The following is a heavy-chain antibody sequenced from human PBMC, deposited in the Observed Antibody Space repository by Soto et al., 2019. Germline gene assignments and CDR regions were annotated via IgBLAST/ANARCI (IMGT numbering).Heavy chain of an antibody. V-gene: IGHV4-30-4*01. CDR3: AGWYNWNDEENYYYGMDV. CDR1: GGSISSGDYY. CDR2: IYYSGST. D-gene: IGHD1-20*01. J-gene: IGHJ6*02. Sequence: PSETLSLTCTVSGGSISSGDYYWSWIRQPPGKGLEWIGYIYYSGSTYYNPSLKSRVTISVDTSKNQFSLKLSSVTAADTAVYYCAGWYNWNDEENYYYGMDVWGQRTTVTVSS.